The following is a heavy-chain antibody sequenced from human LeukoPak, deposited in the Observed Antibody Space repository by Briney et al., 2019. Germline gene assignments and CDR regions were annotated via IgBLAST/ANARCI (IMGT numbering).Heavy chain of an antibody. D-gene: IGHD6-13*01. CDR3: ARGGGSSWYWGIDY. CDR2: INHSGST. V-gene: IGHV4-34*01. CDR1: GGSFSGYY. J-gene: IGHJ4*02. Sequence: PSETLSLTCAVYGGSFSGYYWSWIRQPPGKGLEWIGEINHSGSTNYNPSLKSRVTISVDTSKNQFSLKLSSVTAADTAVYYCARGGGSSWYWGIDYWGQGTLVTVSS.